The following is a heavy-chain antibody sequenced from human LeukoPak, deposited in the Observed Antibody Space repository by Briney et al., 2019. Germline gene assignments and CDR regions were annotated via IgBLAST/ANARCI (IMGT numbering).Heavy chain of an antibody. J-gene: IGHJ4*02. CDR2: IYYSGST. V-gene: IGHV4-59*01. D-gene: IGHD3-10*01. Sequence: SETLSLTCTVSGGSIRSYYWSWIRQPPGKGLEWIGYIYYSGSTNYNPSLKSRVTISVDTSKNQFSLKLSSVTAADTAVYYCARTRGQLRGSGRGFDYWGQGTLVTVSS. CDR1: GGSIRSYY. CDR3: ARTRGQLRGSGRGFDY.